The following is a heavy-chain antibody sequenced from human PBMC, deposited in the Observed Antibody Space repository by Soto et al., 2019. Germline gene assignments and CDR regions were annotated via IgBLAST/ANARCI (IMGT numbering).Heavy chain of an antibody. D-gene: IGHD3-3*01. J-gene: IGHJ5*02. Sequence: SETLSLTCAVYGGSFSGYYWSWIRQPPGKGLEWIGEINHSGSTNYNPSLKSRVTISVDTSKNQFSLKLSSVTAADTAVYYCARSGFWRVNWFDPWGQGTLVTVSS. V-gene: IGHV4-34*01. CDR3: ARSGFWRVNWFDP. CDR2: INHSGST. CDR1: GGSFSGYY.